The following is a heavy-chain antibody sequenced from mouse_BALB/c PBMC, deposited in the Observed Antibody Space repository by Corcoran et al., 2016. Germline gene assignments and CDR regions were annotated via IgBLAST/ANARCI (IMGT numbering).Heavy chain of an antibody. V-gene: IGHV1S34*01. CDR1: GYSFTGYY. Sequence: LVKTGASVKISCKASGYSFTGYYMHWVKQSHGKSLEWIGYISCYNGATSYNQKFKGKATFTVDTSSSTAYMQFNSLTSEDSAVYYCARGYDYGGAWFAYWGQGTLVTVSA. CDR2: ISCYNGAT. CDR3: ARGYDYGGAWFAY. D-gene: IGHD2-4*01. J-gene: IGHJ3*01.